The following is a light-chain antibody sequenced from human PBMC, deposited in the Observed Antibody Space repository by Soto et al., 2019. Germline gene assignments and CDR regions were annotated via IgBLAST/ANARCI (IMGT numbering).Light chain of an antibody. CDR1: NIGSKS. J-gene: IGLJ1*01. CDR3: QVWDTSSDQYV. CDR2: DDT. Sequence: SYEVTQPPSVSVAPGQTARITCGGNNIGSKSVHWYQQKPGQAPVLVVYDDTDRPSGIPERFSGSNSGNTATLTISRVEGGDEADFYCQVWDTSSDQYVFGTGTKVTVL. V-gene: IGLV3-21*02.